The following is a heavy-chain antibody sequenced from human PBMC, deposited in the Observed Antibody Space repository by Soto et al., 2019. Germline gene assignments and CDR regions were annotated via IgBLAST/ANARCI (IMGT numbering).Heavy chain of an antibody. CDR1: GGSISSSSYY. CDR3: ARQFPNNRVPAATIELDY. J-gene: IGHJ4*02. CDR2: IYYSGST. V-gene: IGHV4-39*01. D-gene: IGHD2-2*01. Sequence: QLQLQESGPGLVKPSETLSLTCTVSGGSISSSSYYWGWIRQPPGKGLEWIGSIYYSGSTYYNPSLKSRVTISVDTSKNQFSLKLSSVTAADTAVYYCARQFPNNRVPAATIELDYWGQGTLVTVSS.